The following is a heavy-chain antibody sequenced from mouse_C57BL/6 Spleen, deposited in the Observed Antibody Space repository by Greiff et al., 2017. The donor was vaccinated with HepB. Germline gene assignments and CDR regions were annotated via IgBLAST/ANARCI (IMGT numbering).Heavy chain of an antibody. J-gene: IGHJ3*01. CDR1: GYAFSSSW. CDR3: ARQLEGFAY. V-gene: IGHV1-82*01. Sequence: VQLQQSGPELVKPGASVKISCKASGYAFSSSWMNWVKQRPGKGLEWIGRIYPGDGDTNYNGKFKGKATLTADKSSSTAYMQLSSLTSEDSAVYFCARQLEGFAYWGQGTLVTVSA. CDR2: IYPGDGDT. D-gene: IGHD3-1*01.